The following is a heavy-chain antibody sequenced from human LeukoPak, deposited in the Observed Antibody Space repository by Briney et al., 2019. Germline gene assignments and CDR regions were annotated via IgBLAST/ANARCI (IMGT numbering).Heavy chain of an antibody. V-gene: IGHV1-69*04. CDR1: GCTFSSYA. CDR3: ARWDY. Sequence: SVKVSCKASGCTFSSYAISWVRQAPGQGLEWMGRIIPILGIANYAQKFQGRVTMTTNTSTSKAYMELRSLRSDDTAVYYCARWDYWGQGTLVTVSS. CDR2: IIPILGIA. J-gene: IGHJ4*02. D-gene: IGHD5-24*01.